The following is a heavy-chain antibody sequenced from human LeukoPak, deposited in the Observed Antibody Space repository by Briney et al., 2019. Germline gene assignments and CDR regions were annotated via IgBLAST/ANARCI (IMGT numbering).Heavy chain of an antibody. CDR1: GFTFSNYE. D-gene: IGHD3/OR15-3a*01. J-gene: IGHJ3*02. Sequence: GGSLRLSCAASGFTFSNYEMNWVRQAPGKGLEWVSYISSRSSTISYADSVKGRFTISIDNAKNSLYLQMNSLRDEDTAVYYCARDEDFAFDIWGQGTMVTVSS. CDR2: ISSRSSTI. V-gene: IGHV3-48*02. CDR3: ARDEDFAFDI.